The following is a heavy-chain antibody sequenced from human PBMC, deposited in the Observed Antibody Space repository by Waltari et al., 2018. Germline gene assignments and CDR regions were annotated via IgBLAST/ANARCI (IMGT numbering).Heavy chain of an antibody. CDR2: IKQDGSEK. CDR3: ASDYDFWSGSPTGY. CDR1: GFTFSSYW. J-gene: IGHJ4*02. V-gene: IGHV3-7*01. Sequence: EVQLVESGGGLVQPGGSLRLSCAASGFTFSSYWMSWVRQAPGKGLEWVANIKQDGSEKYYVDSVKGRFTISRDNAKNSLYLQMNSLRAEDTAVYYCASDYDFWSGSPTGYWGQGTLVTVSS. D-gene: IGHD3-3*01.